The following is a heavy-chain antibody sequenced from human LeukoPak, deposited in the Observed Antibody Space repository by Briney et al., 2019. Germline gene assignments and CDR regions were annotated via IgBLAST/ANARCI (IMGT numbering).Heavy chain of an antibody. CDR1: GYTFTSYH. D-gene: IGHD1-1*01. Sequence: ASVKVSCKASGYTFTSYHMHWVRQAPGQGLEWMGIINPSGGSPNYAQKFQGRVTMTRDMSTSTVYMELSSLRSDDTAVYYCARGTTDYYMDVWGKGTTVTVSS. CDR2: INPSGGSP. CDR3: ARGTTDYYMDV. V-gene: IGHV1-46*01. J-gene: IGHJ6*03.